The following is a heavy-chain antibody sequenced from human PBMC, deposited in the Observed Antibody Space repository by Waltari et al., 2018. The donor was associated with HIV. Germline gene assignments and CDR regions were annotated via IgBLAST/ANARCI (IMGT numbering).Heavy chain of an antibody. CDR3: ARAGRDGKLPPDY. CDR1: GFTFSSYW. V-gene: IGHV3-74*01. J-gene: IGHJ4*02. CDR2: MNSDGSRT. D-gene: IGHD1-26*01. Sequence: EVQLVESGGGSVQPGGSLRLSCAASGFTFSSYWMHWVRQAPGKGLVWVSRMNSDGSRTRYADSVKGRFTISRDNAKNTVYLQMHSLRAEDTAVYYCARAGRDGKLPPDYWGQGTLVTVSS.